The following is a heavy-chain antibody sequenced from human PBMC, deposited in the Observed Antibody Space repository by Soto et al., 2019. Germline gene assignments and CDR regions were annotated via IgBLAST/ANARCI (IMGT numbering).Heavy chain of an antibody. V-gene: IGHV1-3*01. Sequence: QVQLVQSGAEVKKPGAYVQRSCRAFGYNVTTQTMNWVRQAPGQSLEWMGWIRAGDDKTKYSQKFQRRVTSTSDTSANTVYMELTIMTSEDTAVDYCARDIVTLGPRANDAFDLWGQGTLVTVSS. J-gene: IGHJ3*01. D-gene: IGHD1-26*01. CDR3: ARDIVTLGPRANDAFDL. CDR2: IRAGDDKT. CDR1: GYNVTTQT.